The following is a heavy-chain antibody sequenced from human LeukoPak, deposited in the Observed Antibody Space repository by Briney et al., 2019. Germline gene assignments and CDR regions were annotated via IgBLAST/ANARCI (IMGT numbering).Heavy chain of an antibody. Sequence: ASVKVSCKASGYTFTGYYMHWARQAPGQGLEWMGWIDPNSGGTNYAQKFQGRVTMTRDTSISTAYMELSRLRSDDTAVYYCARGGYGDSGDWYFDLWGRGTLVTVSS. V-gene: IGHV1-2*02. J-gene: IGHJ2*01. D-gene: IGHD4-17*01. CDR1: GYTFTGYY. CDR3: ARGGYGDSGDWYFDL. CDR2: IDPNSGGT.